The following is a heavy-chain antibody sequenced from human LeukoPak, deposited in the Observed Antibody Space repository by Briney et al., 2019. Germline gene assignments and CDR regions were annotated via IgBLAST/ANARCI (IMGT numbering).Heavy chain of an antibody. V-gene: IGHV1-2*02. D-gene: IGHD3-16*01. CDR1: GYTFTGYY. CDR2: IKPNSGGT. Sequence: ASVKVSCKASGYTFTGYYIHWVRQAPGQGLEWMGWIKPNSGGTNYAQKFQGRVTMTRDTSISTAYMELSRLRSDDTAVYYCARGGRGIGVALGYWGQGTLVTVSS. J-gene: IGHJ4*02. CDR3: ARGGRGIGVALGY.